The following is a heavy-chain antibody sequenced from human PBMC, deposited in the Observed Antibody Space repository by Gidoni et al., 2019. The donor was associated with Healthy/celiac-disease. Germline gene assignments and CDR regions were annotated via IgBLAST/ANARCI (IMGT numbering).Heavy chain of an antibody. CDR1: GFPFSSSA. J-gene: IGHJ3*02. D-gene: IGHD2-21*02. Sequence: EVQLLESGGGLVQPGGSLRLSCSASGFPFSSSAMSGVRQAPGKGLEGVSAISGSGGSTYYADSVKGRFTISRDNSKNTLYLQMNSLRAEDTAVYYCAKYLLVVTPAPDAFDIWGQGTMVTVSS. V-gene: IGHV3-23*01. CDR3: AKYLLVVTPAPDAFDI. CDR2: ISGSGGST.